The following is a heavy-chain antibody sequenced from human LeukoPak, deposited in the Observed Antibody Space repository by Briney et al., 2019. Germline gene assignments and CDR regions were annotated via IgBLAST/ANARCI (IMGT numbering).Heavy chain of an antibody. CDR2: ISSSSSTI. D-gene: IGHD2-2*01. CDR1: GFTFSSYS. CDR3: ARGRPDCSSTSCYGYYYYYMDV. Sequence: PVGSLRPSCAASGFTFSSYSMNWVRQAPGKGLEGVSYISSSSSTIYLADSVKGRFTISRDNAKNSLYLQMNSLRAEDTAVYYCARGRPDCSSTSCYGYYYYYMDVWGKGTTVTVSS. J-gene: IGHJ6*03. V-gene: IGHV3-48*04.